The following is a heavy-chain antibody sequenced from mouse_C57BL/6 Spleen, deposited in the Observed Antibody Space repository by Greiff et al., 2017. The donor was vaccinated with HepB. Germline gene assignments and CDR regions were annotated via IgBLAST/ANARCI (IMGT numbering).Heavy chain of an antibody. CDR2: ISSGGDYI. CDR1: GFTFSSYA. CDR3: TRPTRITTRYYAMDY. D-gene: IGHD2-4*01. J-gene: IGHJ4*01. Sequence: EVKVEESGEGLVKPGGSLKLSCAASGFTFSSYAMSWVRQTPEKRLEWVAYISSGGDYIYYADTVKGRFTISRDNARNTLDLQMSSLKSEDTAMYYCTRPTRITTRYYAMDYWGQGTSVTVSS. V-gene: IGHV5S21*01.